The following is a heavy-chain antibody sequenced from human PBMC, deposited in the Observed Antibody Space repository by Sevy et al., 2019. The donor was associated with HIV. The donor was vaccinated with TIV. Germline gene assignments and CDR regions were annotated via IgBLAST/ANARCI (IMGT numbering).Heavy chain of an antibody. D-gene: IGHD3-10*01. CDR3: ARELRGTRWVDP. CDR2: ISSRSNII. V-gene: IGHV3-48*02. CDR1: GSTFSTYN. J-gene: IGHJ5*02. Sequence: GGSLRLSCAASGSTFSTYNMNWVRQAPGKGLEWVSYISSRSNIIYYADSVKGRFTISRDNAKNSLYLQMNSLRDEDTAVYYCARELRGTRWVDPWGQGTLVTVSS.